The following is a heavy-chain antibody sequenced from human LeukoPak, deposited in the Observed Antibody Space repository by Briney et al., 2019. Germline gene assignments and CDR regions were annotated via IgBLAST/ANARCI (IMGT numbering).Heavy chain of an antibody. J-gene: IGHJ4*02. CDR1: GFTFSSYA. Sequence: GGSLRLSCAASGFTFSSYAMSWVRQAPGKGLEWVSAISGSGGSTYYADSVKGRFTISRDNSKNTLYLQMNSLRAEDTAVYYCAKDHQGDFWSGYYMRGYYWGQGTLVTVSS. D-gene: IGHD3-3*01. CDR3: AKDHQGDFWSGYYMRGYY. V-gene: IGHV3-23*01. CDR2: ISGSGGST.